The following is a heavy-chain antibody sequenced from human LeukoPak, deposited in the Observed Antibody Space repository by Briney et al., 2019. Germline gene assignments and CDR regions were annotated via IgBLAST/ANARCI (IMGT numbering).Heavy chain of an antibody. Sequence: SVKVSCKASGGTFISYAISWVRQAPGQGLEWMGGIIPIFGTANYAQKFQGRVTITTDESTSTAYMELSSLRSEDTAVYYCARVKVPAAIDYYYYMDVWGKGTTVTVSS. CDR3: ARVKVPAAIDYYYYMDV. J-gene: IGHJ6*03. CDR2: IIPIFGTA. D-gene: IGHD2-2*02. CDR1: GGTFISYA. V-gene: IGHV1-69*05.